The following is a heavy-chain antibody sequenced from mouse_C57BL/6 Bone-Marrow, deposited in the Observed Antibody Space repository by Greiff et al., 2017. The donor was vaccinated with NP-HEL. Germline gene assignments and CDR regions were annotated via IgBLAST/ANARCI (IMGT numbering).Heavy chain of an antibody. Sequence: VQLQQSGPELVKPGASVKISCKASGYSFTGYYMNWVKQSPEKSLEWIGEINPSTGGTTSNQKFKAKATLTVDKSSSTAYMQLKSLTSEDSAVYYCARRRLRLYYFDYWGQGTTLTVSS. CDR2: INPSTGGT. CDR1: GYSFTGYY. V-gene: IGHV1-42*01. J-gene: IGHJ2*01. CDR3: ARRRLRLYYFDY. D-gene: IGHD2-2*01.